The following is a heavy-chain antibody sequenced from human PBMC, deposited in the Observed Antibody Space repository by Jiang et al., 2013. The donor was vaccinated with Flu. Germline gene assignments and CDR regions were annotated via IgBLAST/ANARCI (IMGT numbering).Heavy chain of an antibody. CDR1: GYTFTSYY. CDR2: INPSGGST. J-gene: IGHJ4*02. Sequence: QSGAEVKKPGASVKVSCKASGYTFTSYYMHWVRQAPGQGLEWMGIINPSGGSTSYAQKFQGRVTMTRDTSTSTVYMELSSLRSEDTAVYYCARGGGTGWELPEHFDYWGQGTLVTVSS. D-gene: IGHD1-26*01. V-gene: IGHV1-46*01. CDR3: ARGGGTGWELPEHFDY.